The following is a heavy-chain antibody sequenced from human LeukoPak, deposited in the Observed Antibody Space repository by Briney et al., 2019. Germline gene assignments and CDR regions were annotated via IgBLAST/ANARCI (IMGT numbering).Heavy chain of an antibody. CDR1: GYTFTSYY. Sequence: GASVKVSCKASGYTFTSYYMHWVRQAPGQGLEWMGIISPSGSSTSYAQKFQGRVTMTRGTSTSTVYMELSSLRSEDTAVYYCASSRYYFDYWGQGTLVTVSS. CDR3: ASSRYYFDY. CDR2: ISPSGSST. V-gene: IGHV1-46*01. J-gene: IGHJ4*02.